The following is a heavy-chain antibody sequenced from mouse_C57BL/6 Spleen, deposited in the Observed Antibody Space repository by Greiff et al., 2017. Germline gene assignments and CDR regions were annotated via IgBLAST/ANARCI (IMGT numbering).Heavy chain of an antibody. D-gene: IGHD1-1*01. Sequence: QVQLQQPGAELVMPGASVKLSCKASGYTFTSYWMHWVKQRPGQGLEWIGEIDPSDSYTNYNQKFKGKSTLTVDKSSSTAYMQLSSLTSEDSAVYDCARGATVVARYAMGYWGQGASVTVSS. CDR3: ARGATVVARYAMGY. CDR1: GYTFTSYW. J-gene: IGHJ4*01. CDR2: IDPSDSYT. V-gene: IGHV1-69*01.